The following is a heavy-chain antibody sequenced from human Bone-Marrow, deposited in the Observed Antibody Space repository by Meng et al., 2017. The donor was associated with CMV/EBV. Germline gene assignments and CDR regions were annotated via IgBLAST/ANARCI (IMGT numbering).Heavy chain of an antibody. Sequence: GGSLRLSCAASGFIFRSYTMNWVRQAPGKGLEWVSSISGDSTYIFYKDSLKGRFTISRDNAKNSLYLQMNSLRVEDTGVYYCARDGDWLPLLFDPQGQGALVTVSS. CDR1: GFIFRSYT. CDR2: ISGDSTYI. D-gene: IGHD2-15*01. CDR3: ARDGDWLPLLFDP. J-gene: IGHJ5*02. V-gene: IGHV3-21*01.